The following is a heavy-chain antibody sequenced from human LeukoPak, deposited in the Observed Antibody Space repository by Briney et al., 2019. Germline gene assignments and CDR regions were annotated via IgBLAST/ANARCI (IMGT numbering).Heavy chain of an antibody. CDR2: IGAGGTFT. Sequence: GGSLRLSCTASGFTFSSYAMNWVRQAPGKGLGWVSGIGAGGTFTYYADSVKGRFTIFRDNAKNTLYLQMNSLRAEDTAVYYCARDRDDSSGWFPIYYYYYGMDVWGQGTTVTVSS. J-gene: IGHJ6*02. CDR1: GFTFSSYA. V-gene: IGHV3-23*01. CDR3: ARDRDDSSGWFPIYYYYYGMDV. D-gene: IGHD6-19*01.